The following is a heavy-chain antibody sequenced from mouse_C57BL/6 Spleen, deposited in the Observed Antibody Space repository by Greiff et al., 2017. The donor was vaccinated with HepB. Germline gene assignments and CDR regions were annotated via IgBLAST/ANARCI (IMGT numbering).Heavy chain of an antibody. J-gene: IGHJ2*01. CDR1: GYSITSGYY. CDR3: ARGGNYFDY. CDR2: ISYDGSN. V-gene: IGHV3-6*01. Sequence: DVQLQESGPGLVKPSQSLSLTCSVTGYSITSGYYWNWIRQFPGTKLEWMGYISYDGSNNYNPSLKNRISITRDTSKNQFFLKLNSVTTEDTATYYCARGGNYFDYWGQGTTLTVSS.